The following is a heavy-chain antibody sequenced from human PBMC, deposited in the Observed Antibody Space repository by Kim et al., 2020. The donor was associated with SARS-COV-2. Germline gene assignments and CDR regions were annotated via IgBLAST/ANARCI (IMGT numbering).Heavy chain of an antibody. CDR1: GYTFTDYY. J-gene: IGHJ2*01. CDR3: ARHPEFDV. V-gene: IGHV1-2*02. CDR2: INPKTGGA. Sequence: ASVKVSCKASGYTFTDYYIHWVRLAPGQGLAWVGWINPKTGGANYAQKFQGRVTVTRDTSISTVYMELSSLRSDDTAVYYCARHPEFDVWGRGTLLSVS.